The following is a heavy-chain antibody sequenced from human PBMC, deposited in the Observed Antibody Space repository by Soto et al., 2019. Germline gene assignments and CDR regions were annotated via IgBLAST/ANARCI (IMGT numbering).Heavy chain of an antibody. D-gene: IGHD2-15*01. CDR1: GYTFTSYG. V-gene: IGHV1-18*01. CDR2: ISAYNGNT. Sequence: GASVKVSCKASGYTFTSYGISWVRQAPGQGLEWMGWISAYNGNTNYAQKPQGRVTMTTDTSTSTAYMELRSLRSDDTAVYHCARQWGGVVAAPVDIWGQGTMVTVSS. J-gene: IGHJ3*02. CDR3: ARQWGGVVAAPVDI.